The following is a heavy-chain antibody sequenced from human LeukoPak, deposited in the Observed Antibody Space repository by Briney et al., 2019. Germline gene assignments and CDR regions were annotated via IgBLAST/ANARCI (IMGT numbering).Heavy chain of an antibody. CDR3: ASSYFDNRLHAYDI. J-gene: IGHJ3*02. CDR1: GFTFDNYG. Sequence: GGSLRLSCAASGFTFDNYGMSWVRQVPGKGLEWVSSINGNGGSTAYADSVKGRFTISRDNTKNSLFLHMSSLRAEDTAVYFCASSYFDNRLHAYDIWGQGTMVTVSS. V-gene: IGHV3-20*04. D-gene: IGHD3-22*01. CDR2: INGNGGST.